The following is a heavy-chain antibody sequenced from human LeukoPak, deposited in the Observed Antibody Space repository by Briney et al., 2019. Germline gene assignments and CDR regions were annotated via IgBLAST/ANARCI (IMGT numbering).Heavy chain of an antibody. V-gene: IGHV3-48*04. D-gene: IGHD6-13*01. J-gene: IGHJ3*02. CDR2: SSSSGTSI. CDR1: GFIFKKYW. CDR3: ARLEAAGAFDI. Sequence: GESLRLSCAASGFIFKKYWMNWVRQVPGRGLEWVSYSSSSGTSIYYADSVKGRFTISRDNAKNSLYLQMNSLRAEDTAVYYCARLEAAGAFDIWGQGTMVTVSS.